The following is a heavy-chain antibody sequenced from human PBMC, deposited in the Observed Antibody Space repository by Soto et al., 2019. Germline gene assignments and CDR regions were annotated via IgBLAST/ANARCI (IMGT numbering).Heavy chain of an antibody. D-gene: IGHD3-3*01. V-gene: IGHV3-11*06. Sequence: PGGTLRLSCAASGFTFSDYYMSWIHQAPGKGLEWFSYISSSSSYTNYADSVKGRFTISRDNAKNSLYLQMNSLRAEDTAVYYCASWNYDFWSGPTPDYWGQGTLVTVSS. J-gene: IGHJ4*02. CDR2: ISSSSSYT. CDR3: ASWNYDFWSGPTPDY. CDR1: GFTFSDYY.